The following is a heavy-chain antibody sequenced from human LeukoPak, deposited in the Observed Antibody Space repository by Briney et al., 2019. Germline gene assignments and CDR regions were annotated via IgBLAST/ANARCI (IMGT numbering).Heavy chain of an antibody. V-gene: IGHV1-46*01. J-gene: IGHJ3*02. CDR2: INPSGGST. Sequence: ALVKVSCKASGYTFTSYYMHWVRQAPGQGLEWMGVINPSGGSTSYAQEFQGRVTMTRDTSTSTVYMELSSLRSEDTAVYYCARAPRTHCSSTSCYAMDAFDIWGQGTMVTVSS. D-gene: IGHD2-2*01. CDR3: ARAPRTHCSSTSCYAMDAFDI. CDR1: GYTFTSYY.